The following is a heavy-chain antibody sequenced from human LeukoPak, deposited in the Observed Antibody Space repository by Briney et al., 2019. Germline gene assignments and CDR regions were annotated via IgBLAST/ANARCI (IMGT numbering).Heavy chain of an antibody. CDR3: ARRHYGGNARHLDY. D-gene: IGHD4-23*01. CDR2: IFYTGST. CDR1: GGSINSYY. J-gene: IGHJ4*02. Sequence: SETLSLTCTVSGGSINSYYWSWIRQPPGRGLEWIGYIFYTGSTNYNPSLQSRVTISVDTSRNQFSLNLSSVTAADTAVYYCARRHYGGNARHLDYWGQGTLVTVSS. V-gene: IGHV4-59*01.